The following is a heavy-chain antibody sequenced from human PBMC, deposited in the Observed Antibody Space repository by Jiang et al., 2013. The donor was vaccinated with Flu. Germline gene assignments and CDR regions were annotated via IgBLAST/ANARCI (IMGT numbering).Heavy chain of an antibody. D-gene: IGHD2-2*01. Sequence: LVESGEGLVQPGRSLRLSCTASGFSFGDYAVSWLRQAPGKGLEWVGFIRNKLYRGTTDYAASVKGRFTISRDDSKSIAYLQMSSLKTEDTAVYYCTRDLVRDVILIPATYFDYWGQGALVTVSS. CDR1: GFSFGDYA. CDR2: IRNKLYRGTT. J-gene: IGHJ4*02. V-gene: IGHV3-49*03. CDR3: TRDLVRDVILIPATYFDY.